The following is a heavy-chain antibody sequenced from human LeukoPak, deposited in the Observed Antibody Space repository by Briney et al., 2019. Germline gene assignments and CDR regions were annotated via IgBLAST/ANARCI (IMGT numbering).Heavy chain of an antibody. CDR2: ISAYNGNT. V-gene: IGHV1-18*01. CDR3: ARGGTYYPCIDY. J-gene: IGHJ4*01. CDR1: GYTFTSYG. Sequence: ASVKVSCKASGYTFTSYGISWARQAPGQGLEWMGWISAYNGNTNYAQKLQGRVTMTTDSSTTTAYMDLASLRSDDTAVYYCARGGTYYPCIDYWGQGTLVTVSS. D-gene: IGHD1-26*01.